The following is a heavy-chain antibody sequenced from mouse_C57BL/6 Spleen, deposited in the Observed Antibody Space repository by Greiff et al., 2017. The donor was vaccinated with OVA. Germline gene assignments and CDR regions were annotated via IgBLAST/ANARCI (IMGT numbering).Heavy chain of an antibody. Sequence: QVQLQQSGAELVRPGTSVKVSCKASGYAFTNYLIEWVKQRPGQGLEWIGVINPGSGGTNYNEKFKGKATLTADKSSSTAYMQLSSLTSEDSAVYFCARRGTTVVATGFDYWGQGTTLTVSS. D-gene: IGHD1-1*01. V-gene: IGHV1-54*01. CDR3: ARRGTTVVATGFDY. J-gene: IGHJ2*01. CDR2: INPGSGGT. CDR1: GYAFTNYL.